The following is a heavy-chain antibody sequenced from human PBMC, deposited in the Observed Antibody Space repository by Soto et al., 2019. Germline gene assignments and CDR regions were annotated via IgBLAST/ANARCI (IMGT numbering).Heavy chain of an antibody. CDR2: IDPSDSQT. V-gene: IGHV5-10-1*01. CDR1: GYSFAGYW. Sequence: RGESLKISCKGSGYSFAGYWITWVRQKPGKGLEWMGRIDPSDSQTYYSPSFRGHVTISVTKSITTVFLQWSSLRASDTAMYYFARQIYDADTRPHFQSYFHSWAQGTPVTVSS. CDR3: ARQIYDADTRPHFQSYFHS. J-gene: IGHJ4*02. D-gene: IGHD5-18*01.